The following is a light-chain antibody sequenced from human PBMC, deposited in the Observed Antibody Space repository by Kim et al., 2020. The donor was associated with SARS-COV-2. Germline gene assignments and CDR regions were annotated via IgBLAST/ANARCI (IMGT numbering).Light chain of an antibody. J-gene: IGLJ2*01. CDR3: SVSYSGAVV. Sequence: QAVVTQEPSLTVSPGGTVTLTCGFTTGAVTSDHYPYWFQQKAGQAPRTLIYDTNNRHSWTPAQFSGALLGGKAALTLSGAQPEDEAEYYCSVSYSGAVVFGGGTQLTVL. CDR1: TGAVTSDHY. V-gene: IGLV7-46*01. CDR2: DTN.